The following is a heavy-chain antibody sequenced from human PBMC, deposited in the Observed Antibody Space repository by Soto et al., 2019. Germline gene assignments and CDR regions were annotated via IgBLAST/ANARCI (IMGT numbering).Heavy chain of an antibody. J-gene: IGHJ6*02. CDR3: ARDQGLVEDIVPPDV. D-gene: IGHD2-8*01. Sequence: GGSLRLSCAASGFTFSSYAMHWVRQAPGKGLEWVAVISYDGSNKYYADSVKGRFTISRDNSKNTLYLQMNSLRAEDTAVYYCARDQGLVEDIVPPDVWGQGTTVTVSS. CDR1: GFTFSSYA. CDR2: ISYDGSNK. V-gene: IGHV3-30-3*01.